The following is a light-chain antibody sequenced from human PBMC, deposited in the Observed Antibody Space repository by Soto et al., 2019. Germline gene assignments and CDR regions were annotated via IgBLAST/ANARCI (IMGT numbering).Light chain of an antibody. CDR2: DAS. CDR1: QSVGGY. Sequence: EIVLTQSPATLSLSPGERATLSCRASQSVGGYLDWYQQKPGQAPRLLIYDASNRASDIPASFSGSGSGTDFPLTISSLEPEDLAVYYCHQRSNWPPLTFGGGTKVEIK. J-gene: IGKJ4*01. V-gene: IGKV3-11*01. CDR3: HQRSNWPPLT.